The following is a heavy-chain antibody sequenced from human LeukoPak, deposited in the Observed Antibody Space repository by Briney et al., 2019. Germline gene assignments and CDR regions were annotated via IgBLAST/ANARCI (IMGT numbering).Heavy chain of an antibody. CDR2: ISATGTST. Sequence: GGSLRLSCAASGFTFSTYAVSWVRQAPGKGLEWVSAISATGTSTYYADSVKGRFTISRDNSKNTLYLQMNSLRAEDTAVYYCARGGSESSSSGWGMDVRGQGTTVTVSS. CDR3: ARGGSESSSSGWGMDV. D-gene: IGHD6-6*01. V-gene: IGHV3-23*01. CDR1: GFTFSTYA. J-gene: IGHJ6*02.